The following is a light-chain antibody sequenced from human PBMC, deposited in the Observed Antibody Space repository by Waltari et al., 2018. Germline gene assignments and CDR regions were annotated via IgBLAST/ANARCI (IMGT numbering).Light chain of an antibody. CDR3: QQYGVSPYT. CDR1: QGVINNY. J-gene: IGKJ2*01. CDR2: AAS. V-gene: IGKV3-20*01. Sequence: RDSQGVINNYVAWYQQKPGQAPSLLIYAASRRDVGVPDRFSGSGSGTDFTLTISRLEPEDFAIFYCQQYGVSPYTFGQGTKLEV.